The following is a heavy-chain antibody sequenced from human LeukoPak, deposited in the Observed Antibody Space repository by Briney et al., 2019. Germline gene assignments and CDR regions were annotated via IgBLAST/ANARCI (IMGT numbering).Heavy chain of an antibody. CDR1: GDSITSSAYY. CDR2: FQYRGSV. CDR3: ARSPTSHQLVGVGTSDI. D-gene: IGHD6-6*01. Sequence: SETLSLTCTVSGDSITSSAYYWDWIRQPPGKGLEWIGSFQYRGSVYYNPSLKSRVSISVDTSKSQFSLKLSSVTAADTGVYYCARSPTSHQLVGVGTSDIWGQGTMVTVSS. V-gene: IGHV4-39*01. J-gene: IGHJ3*02.